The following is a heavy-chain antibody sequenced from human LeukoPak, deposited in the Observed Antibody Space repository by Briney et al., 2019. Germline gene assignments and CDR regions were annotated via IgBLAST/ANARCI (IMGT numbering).Heavy chain of an antibody. J-gene: IGHJ5*02. CDR1: GGSVSRGGYY. V-gene: IGHV4-31*03. D-gene: IGHD2-2*01. CDR3: ARVPPCSSTSCYDRYNWFDT. Sequence: SETLSLTCTVSGGSVSRGGYYWSWIRQHPGKGLEWIGYINYRGSTYYNPSLKRRVTISLDTSENQFSLKLSSVTAADTAVYYCARVPPCSSTSCYDRYNWFDTWGQGILVTVSS. CDR2: INYRGST.